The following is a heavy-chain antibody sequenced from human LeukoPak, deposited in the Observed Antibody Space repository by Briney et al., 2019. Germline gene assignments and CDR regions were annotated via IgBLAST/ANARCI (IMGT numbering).Heavy chain of an antibody. V-gene: IGHV4-59*08. CDR3: ARRRIYYHFDY. J-gene: IGHJ4*02. CDR2: IFHSGST. D-gene: IGHD3-22*01. Sequence: SETLSLTCSVSGGSINNYYWSWIRQPPGQGLEWIGYIFHSGSTKYNPSLKSRVTISVDTSKNQFSLKLTSITAADTAVYYCARRRIYYHFDYWGQGARVTVSS. CDR1: GGSINNYY.